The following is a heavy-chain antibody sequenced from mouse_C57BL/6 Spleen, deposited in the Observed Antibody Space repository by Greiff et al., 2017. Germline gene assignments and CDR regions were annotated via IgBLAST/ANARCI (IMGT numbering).Heavy chain of an antibody. CDR1: GFTFSSYA. Sequence: VHLVESGEGLVKPGGSLKLSCAASGFTFSSYAMSWVRQTPEKRLEWVAYISSGCDYIYYADTVKGRFTIARDNARNTLYLQMSSLKSEDTAMYYCTRVDYYGSSYYYFDYWGQGTTLTVSS. V-gene: IGHV5-9-1*02. CDR3: TRVDYYGSSYYYFDY. D-gene: IGHD1-1*01. CDR2: ISSGCDYI. J-gene: IGHJ2*01.